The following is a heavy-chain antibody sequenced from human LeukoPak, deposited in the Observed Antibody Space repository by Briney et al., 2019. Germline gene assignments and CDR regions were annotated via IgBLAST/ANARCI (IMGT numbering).Heavy chain of an antibody. CDR2: IYYSGST. CDR1: GGSISSYS. CDR3: ARDGYSSGWYPGYYYYYGMDV. V-gene: IGHV4-59*01. Sequence: SETLSLTCTVSGGSISSYSWSWIRQPPGKGLEWIGYIYYSGSTNYNPSLKSRVTISVDTSKNQFSLKLSSVTAADTAVYYCARDGYSSGWYPGYYYYYGMDVWGQGTTVTVSS. D-gene: IGHD6-19*01. J-gene: IGHJ6*02.